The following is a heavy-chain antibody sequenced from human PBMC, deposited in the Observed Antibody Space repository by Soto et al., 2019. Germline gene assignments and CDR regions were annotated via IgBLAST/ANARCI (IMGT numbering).Heavy chain of an antibody. CDR2: IIPILGIA. Sequence: SVKVSCKASGCTFSSYTISWVRQAPGQGLEWMGRIIPILGIANYAQKFQGRVTITADKSTSTAYMELSSLRSEDTAVYYCASAYDIVVVVAATAGAFDIWGQGTMVTV. D-gene: IGHD2-15*01. J-gene: IGHJ3*02. CDR1: GCTFSSYT. V-gene: IGHV1-69*02. CDR3: ASAYDIVVVVAATAGAFDI.